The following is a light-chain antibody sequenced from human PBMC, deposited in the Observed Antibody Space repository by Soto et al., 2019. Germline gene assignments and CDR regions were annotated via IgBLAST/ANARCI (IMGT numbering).Light chain of an antibody. V-gene: IGLV1-44*01. CDR3: AAWDDSLNARWV. Sequence: QSVLTQPPSASGTPGQRVTISCSGSRSNIGSNAVSWYQQLPGTAPKLLIYNDNQRPSGVPDRFSASKSGTSASLAISGLQSEDAADYYCAAWDDSLNARWVFGGGTKLTVL. CDR1: RSNIGSNA. CDR2: NDN. J-gene: IGLJ3*02.